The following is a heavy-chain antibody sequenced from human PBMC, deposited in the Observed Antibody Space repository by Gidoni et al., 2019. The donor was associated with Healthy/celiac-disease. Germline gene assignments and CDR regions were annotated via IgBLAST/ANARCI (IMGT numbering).Heavy chain of an antibody. D-gene: IGHD3-9*01. J-gene: IGHJ1*01. Sequence: EVQLVESGGGLVQPGRSLRLSCTASGFPFGDYAMSWFRQAPGKGLEWVGFIRSKAYGGTTEYAASVKGRFTISRDDSKSIAYLQMNSLKTEDTAVYYCTRDDYDILTGFEYFQHWGQGTLVTVSS. CDR1: GFPFGDYA. CDR2: IRSKAYGGTT. V-gene: IGHV3-49*03. CDR3: TRDDYDILTGFEYFQH.